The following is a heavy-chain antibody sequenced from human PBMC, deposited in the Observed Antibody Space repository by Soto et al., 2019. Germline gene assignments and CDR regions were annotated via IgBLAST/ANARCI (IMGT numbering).Heavy chain of an antibody. Sequence: SETLSLTCTVSGGSISSYYWSWIRQPPGKGLEWIGYIYYSGSTNYNPSLKSRVTISVDTSKNQFSLKLSSVTAADTAVYYCARSKPKAYFDYWGQGTLVTVSS. CDR1: GGSISSYY. CDR2: IYYSGST. CDR3: ARSKPKAYFDY. V-gene: IGHV4-59*08. D-gene: IGHD4-4*01. J-gene: IGHJ4*02.